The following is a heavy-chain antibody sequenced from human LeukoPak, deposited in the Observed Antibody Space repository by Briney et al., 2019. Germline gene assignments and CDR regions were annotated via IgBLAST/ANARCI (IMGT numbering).Heavy chain of an antibody. CDR2: IKPDGSAE. V-gene: IGHV3-7*03. CDR1: GFTFSSNW. D-gene: IGHD6-19*01. J-gene: IGHJ4*02. CDR3: VKNNGWFHLAQ. Sequence: GGSLRLSCATSGFTFSSNWMSWVRHVPGRGLDWVANIKPDGSAEYYAASVKGRFTVSRDNAENALYLQMNSLRVEDTAVYYCVKNNGWFHLAQWGQGTLVTVSS.